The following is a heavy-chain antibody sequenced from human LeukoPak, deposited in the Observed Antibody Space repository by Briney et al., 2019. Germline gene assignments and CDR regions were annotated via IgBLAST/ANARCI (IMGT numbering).Heavy chain of an antibody. Sequence: ASVTVSFKCSGYTFTGYYMHWVRQPPGQGLEWMGWINPNSCGTNYAQKFQGRVTMTRDTSISTAYMELSRLRSDDTAVYYCARHSSSRPVYFDYWGQGTLVTVSS. CDR2: INPNSCGT. D-gene: IGHD6-6*01. J-gene: IGHJ4*02. V-gene: IGHV1-2*02. CDR3: ARHSSSRPVYFDY. CDR1: GYTFTGYY.